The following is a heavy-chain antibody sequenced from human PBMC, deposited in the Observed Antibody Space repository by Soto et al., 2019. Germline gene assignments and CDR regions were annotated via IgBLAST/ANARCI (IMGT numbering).Heavy chain of an antibody. CDR2: IYYSGST. CDR1: GGSVSSGSYY. V-gene: IGHV4-61*01. Sequence: SETLSLTCTVSGGSVSSGSYYWSWIRQPPGKGLEWIGYIYYSGSTNYNPSLKSRVTISVDTSKNQFSLELSSVTAADTAVYYCARESMAVAGTGSWFDPWGQGTLVTVSS. J-gene: IGHJ5*02. D-gene: IGHD6-19*01. CDR3: ARESMAVAGTGSWFDP.